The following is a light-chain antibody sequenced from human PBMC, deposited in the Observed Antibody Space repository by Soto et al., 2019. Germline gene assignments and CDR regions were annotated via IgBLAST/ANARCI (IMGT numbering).Light chain of an antibody. J-gene: IGKJ2*01. Sequence: DIQMTQSPSSLSASIGDRVTITCLASQNISFYLNWYQHKTGQAPKVLIYAASSLQAGVPQRFSGSGSGTDFTLSISSLQPEDFATYSCQQSYITPSTFGQGTKLEIK. CDR3: QQSYITPST. V-gene: IGKV1-39*01. CDR2: AAS. CDR1: QNISFY.